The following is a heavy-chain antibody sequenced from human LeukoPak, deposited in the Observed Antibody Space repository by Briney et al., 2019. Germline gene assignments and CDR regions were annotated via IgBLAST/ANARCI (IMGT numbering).Heavy chain of an antibody. CDR1: GFTFNSYW. CDR2: INGDGSST. J-gene: IGHJ5*01. CDR3: AREKGSSNYDS. Sequence: GGSLRLSCAASGFTFNSYWIHWVRQVPGKGLVWVSRINGDGSSTAYADSVKGRFTISRDNAKNTLYLQMNSLRAEDTAVYYCAREKGSSNYDSWGQGTLVTVSS. D-gene: IGHD4-11*01. V-gene: IGHV3-74*03.